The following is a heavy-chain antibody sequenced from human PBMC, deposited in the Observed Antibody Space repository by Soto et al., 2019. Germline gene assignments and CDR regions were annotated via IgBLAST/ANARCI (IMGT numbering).Heavy chain of an antibody. D-gene: IGHD6-6*01. CDR1: KFIFPNYE. Sequence: PXGGLRRTGAASKFIFPNYEINWVRQAPGKGLEWVSAIAVHDNTYYADSVRGRFTISRDDSTSTVYLQMNRLRLDDTAVYYCAKDPVGSIAALGSWVDHWGQGTLVPVSS. V-gene: IGHV3-23*01. J-gene: IGHJ5*02. CDR2: IAVHDNT. CDR3: AKDPVGSIAALGSWVDH.